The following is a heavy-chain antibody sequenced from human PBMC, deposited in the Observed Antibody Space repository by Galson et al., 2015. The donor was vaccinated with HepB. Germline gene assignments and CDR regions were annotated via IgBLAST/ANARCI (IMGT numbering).Heavy chain of an antibody. V-gene: IGHV2-70*11. Sequence: PALVKPTQTLTLTCTFSGFSLRTSGMCVSWIRQPPGKALEWLARIDWDDDKYYSTSLKTRLTISKDTSKNQVVLTMTNMDPVDTATYYCARMGVGGWFGEFDYWGQGTLVTVSS. J-gene: IGHJ4*02. CDR3: ARMGVGGWFGEFDY. CDR1: GFSLRTSGMC. CDR2: IDWDDDK. D-gene: IGHD3-10*01.